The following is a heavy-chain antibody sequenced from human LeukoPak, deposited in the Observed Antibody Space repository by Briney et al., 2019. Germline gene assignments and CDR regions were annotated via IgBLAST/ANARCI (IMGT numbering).Heavy chain of an antibody. CDR2: ISSDVYDGTTE. CDR1: GFTFSDYA. Sequence: GGSLRPSCSASGFTFSDYAMDWVRQAPGKGLECVAVISSDVYDGTTEYYADSVKGRFTISRDNSKNTVYLQMNSLRGEDTAVYYCASTAAATDPPGFWGQGTLVTVSS. J-gene: IGHJ4*02. D-gene: IGHD6-13*01. V-gene: IGHV3-30-3*01. CDR3: ASTAAATDPPGF.